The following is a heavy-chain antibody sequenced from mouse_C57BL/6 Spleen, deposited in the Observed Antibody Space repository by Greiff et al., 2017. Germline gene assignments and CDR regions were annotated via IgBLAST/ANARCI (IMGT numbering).Heavy chain of an antibody. CDR2: IDPANGNT. Sequence: VQLQQSVAELVRPGASVKLSCTASGFNIQNTYMHWVKQRPEQGLEWIGRIDPANGNTKYAPKFQGKATITADTSSNTAYLQLSSLTSEDTAIYYCAREGVTTYFDYWGQGTTLTVSS. V-gene: IGHV14-3*01. CDR1: GFNIQNTY. D-gene: IGHD2-2*01. J-gene: IGHJ2*01. CDR3: AREGVTTYFDY.